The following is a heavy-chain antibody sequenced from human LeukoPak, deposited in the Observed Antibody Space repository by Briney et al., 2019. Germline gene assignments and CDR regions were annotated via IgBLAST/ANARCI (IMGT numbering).Heavy chain of an antibody. J-gene: IGHJ5*02. CDR1: GGSISSGGYS. CDR3: AAYCSGGSCYSPWFDP. Sequence: TLSLTCAVSGGSISSGGYSWSWIRQPPGKGLERIGYIYHSGSTYYNPSLKSRVTISVDRSKNQFSLKLSSVTAADTAVYYCAAYCSGGSCYSPWFDPWGQGTLVTVSS. V-gene: IGHV4-30-2*01. CDR2: IYHSGST. D-gene: IGHD2-15*01.